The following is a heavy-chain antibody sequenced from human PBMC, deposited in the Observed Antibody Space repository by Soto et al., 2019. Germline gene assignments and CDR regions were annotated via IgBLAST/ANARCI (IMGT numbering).Heavy chain of an antibody. CDR1: GYSFTSYW. V-gene: IGHV5-51*01. CDR3: ARRDLYYDFSGSELIHAFDF. CDR2: IYPGDSDT. D-gene: IGHD3-22*01. Sequence: GESLKISCQASGYSFTSYWIGWVRQMPGKGLEWMGIIYPGDSDTRYSPSFQGQVTISADKSISTAYLQWSSLKASDTAMYYCARRDLYYDFSGSELIHAFDFWGQGTMVNVSS. J-gene: IGHJ3*01.